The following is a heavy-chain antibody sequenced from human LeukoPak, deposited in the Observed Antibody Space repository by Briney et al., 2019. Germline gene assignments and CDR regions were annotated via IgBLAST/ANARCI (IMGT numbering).Heavy chain of an antibody. J-gene: IGHJ4*02. CDR2: IRHDGSHK. V-gene: IGHV3-30*02. CDR1: GFTFSNYG. Sequence: GGSLRLSCAASGFTFSNYGMHWVRQAPGKGLEWVTFIRHDGSHKSYADSVKGRFTISRDNSKNTLYLQMNNLRAEDTAVYYCARVGLGCSSTSCSNDYWGQGTLVTVSS. D-gene: IGHD2-2*01. CDR3: ARVGLGCSSTSCSNDY.